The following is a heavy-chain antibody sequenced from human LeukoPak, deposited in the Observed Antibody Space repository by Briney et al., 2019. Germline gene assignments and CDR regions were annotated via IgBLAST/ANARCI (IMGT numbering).Heavy chain of an antibody. CDR2: IKQDGSEK. V-gene: IGHV3-7*01. CDR1: GFTFSSYA. CDR3: ARGNSYMDV. J-gene: IGHJ6*03. Sequence: GGSLRLSCAASGFTFSSYAMSWVRQAPGKGLEWVANIKQDGSEKYYVDSVKGRFTISRDNAKNSLYLQMNSLRAEDTAAYSCARGNSYMDVWGKGTTVTVSS.